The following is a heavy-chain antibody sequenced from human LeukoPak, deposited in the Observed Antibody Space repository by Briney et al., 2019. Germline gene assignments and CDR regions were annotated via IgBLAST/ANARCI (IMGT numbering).Heavy chain of an antibody. D-gene: IGHD4-17*01. CDR2: IYYSGST. CDR3: ARHYPTVTTEYFQH. V-gene: IGHV4-39*01. CDR1: GGSISSSSYY. J-gene: IGHJ1*01. Sequence: SETLSLTCTVSGGSISSSSYYWGWIRQPPGKGLEWIGSIYYSGSTYYNPSLKSRVTISVDTSKNQFSLKLSSVTAADTAVYYCARHYPTVTTEYFQHWGQGTLVTVSS.